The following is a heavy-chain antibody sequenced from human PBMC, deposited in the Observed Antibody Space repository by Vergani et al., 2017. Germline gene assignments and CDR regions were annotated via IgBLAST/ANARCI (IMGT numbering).Heavy chain of an antibody. Sequence: QVQLVQSGAEVKKPGASVKVSCKASGYTFTSYYMHWVRQAPGQGLEWMGIINPSGGSTIYAQKFQGRVTMTEDTSTDTAYMELSSLRSEDTAVYYCATDPSGSFEFDYWGQGTLVTVSS. CDR1: GYTFTSYY. D-gene: IGHD1-26*01. V-gene: IGHV1-46*01. CDR2: INPSGGST. J-gene: IGHJ4*02. CDR3: ATDPSGSFEFDY.